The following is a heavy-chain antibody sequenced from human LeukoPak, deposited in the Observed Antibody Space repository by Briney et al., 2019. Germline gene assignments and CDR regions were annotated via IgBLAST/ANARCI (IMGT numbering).Heavy chain of an antibody. J-gene: IGHJ3*02. CDR1: GFTFSSYG. Sequence: GGSLRLSCAASGFTFSSYGMHWVRQAPGKGLEWVAMIRYDGRNKYYEESVKGRFTISRDNSKNTLYLQMNRLRAEDTAVYYCAKALYSSGPDAFDIWGQGTMVTVSS. V-gene: IGHV3-30*02. CDR2: IRYDGRNK. CDR3: AKALYSSGPDAFDI. D-gene: IGHD6-25*01.